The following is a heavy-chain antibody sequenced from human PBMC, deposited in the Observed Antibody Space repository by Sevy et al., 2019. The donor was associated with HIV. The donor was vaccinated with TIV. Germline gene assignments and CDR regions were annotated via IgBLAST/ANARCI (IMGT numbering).Heavy chain of an antibody. CDR1: GFTFSNYS. V-gene: IGHV3-21*01. J-gene: IGHJ4*02. D-gene: IGHD1-26*01. CDR3: ARGATKTGSYSGAY. CDR2: ITSGGSYI. Sequence: GGSLRLSCVASGFTFSNYSMNWVRQAPGKGLEWVSSITSGGSYIYYADSVKGRFTISRDNAKNSVYLQMNSLRAEDTAVYFCARGATKTGSYSGAYWGQGTLATVSS.